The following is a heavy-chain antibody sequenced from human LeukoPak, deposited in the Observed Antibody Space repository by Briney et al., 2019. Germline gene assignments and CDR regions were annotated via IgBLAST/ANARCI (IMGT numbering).Heavy chain of an antibody. CDR2: ISSSSSTI. J-gene: IGHJ4*02. CDR1: GFTFSSYS. Sequence: PGGSLRLSCAASGFTFSSYSMNWVRQAPGKGLEWVSYISSSSSTIYYADSVKGRFTISRDNAKNSLYLRMNSLRAEDTAVYYCAIDYGDNEVDYWGQGTLVTVSS. D-gene: IGHD4-17*01. V-gene: IGHV3-48*01. CDR3: AIDYGDNEVDY.